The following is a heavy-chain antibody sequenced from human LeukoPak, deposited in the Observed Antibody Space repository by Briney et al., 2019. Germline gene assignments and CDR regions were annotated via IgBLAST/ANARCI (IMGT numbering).Heavy chain of an antibody. V-gene: IGHV3-53*01. J-gene: IGHJ4*02. CDR1: GFTVSTNY. CDR3: ARVLAAVFDY. Sequence: GGSLRLSCAASGFTVSTNYMSWVRQAPGKGLEWVSIIYSGGSTYYADSVEGRFTISRDNSKNTVYLQMNSLRAEDTAVYYCARVLAAVFDYWGQGTLVTVSS. CDR2: IYSGGST. D-gene: IGHD6-25*01.